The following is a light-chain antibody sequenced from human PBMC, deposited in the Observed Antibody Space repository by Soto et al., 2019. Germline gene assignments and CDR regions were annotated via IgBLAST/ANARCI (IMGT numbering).Light chain of an antibody. V-gene: IGLV2-14*01. CDR1: SSDVGGYNY. CDR3: SSYTSSSTS. CDR2: DVS. Sequence: SRPGSVCRSRWWSYPINNTGTSSDVGGYNYVSCYQQHPGKAPKLMIYDVSNRPSGVSNRFSGSKSGNTASLTISGLQAEEEADYYCSSYTSSSTSFGTGTKVTVL. J-gene: IGLJ1*01.